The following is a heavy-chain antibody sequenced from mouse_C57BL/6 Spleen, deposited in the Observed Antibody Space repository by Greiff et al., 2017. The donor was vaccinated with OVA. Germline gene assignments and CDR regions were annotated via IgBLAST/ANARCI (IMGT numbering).Heavy chain of an antibody. CDR3: ARGGYRTTGFDY. J-gene: IGHJ2*01. CDR2: ISSGSSTI. Sequence: EVKLVESGGGLVKPGGSLKLSCAASGFTFSDYGMHWVRQAPEKGLEWVAYISSGSSTIYYADTVKGRFTISRDNAKNTLFLQMTSLRSEDTAMYYCARGGYRTTGFDYWGQGTTLTVSS. V-gene: IGHV5-17*01. D-gene: IGHD1-3*01. CDR1: GFTFSDYG.